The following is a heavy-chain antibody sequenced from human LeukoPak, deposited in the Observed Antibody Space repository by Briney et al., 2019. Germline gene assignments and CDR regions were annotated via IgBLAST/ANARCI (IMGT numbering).Heavy chain of an antibody. CDR2: ISSSGTTM. Sequence: GGSLRLSCAASGFTFSSYEMNWVRQAPGKGLEWVSYISSSGTTMYYADSVRGRFTISRDDAKGSLYLQMNSLRAEDTAVYYCAKGLIALGPRDCWGQGTLVTVSS. CDR1: GFTFSSYE. V-gene: IGHV3-48*03. J-gene: IGHJ4*02. D-gene: IGHD3/OR15-3a*01. CDR3: AKGLIALGPRDC.